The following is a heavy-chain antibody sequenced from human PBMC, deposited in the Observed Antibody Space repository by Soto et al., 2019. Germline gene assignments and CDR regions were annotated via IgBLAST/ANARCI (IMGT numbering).Heavy chain of an antibody. V-gene: IGHV2-70*11. CDR2: IDWDDDK. CDR1: GFSLSTSGMC. J-gene: IGHJ6*02. Sequence: GSGPTLVNPTQTLTLTCTFSGFSLSTSGMCVSWIRQPPGKALEWLARIDWDDDKYYSTSLKTRLTISKDTSKNQVVLTMTNMDPVDTATYYCARIRSRVYYYYGMDVWGQGTTVTVSS. CDR3: ARIRSRVYYYYGMDV.